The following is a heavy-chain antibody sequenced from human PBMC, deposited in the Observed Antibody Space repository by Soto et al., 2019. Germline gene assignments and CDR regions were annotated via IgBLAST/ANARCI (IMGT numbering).Heavy chain of an antibody. Sequence: QVQLVDSGGGLVKPGGSLRLSCAASGFTFSDYYMSWVRQAPGRGLEWISYISTSGDTIYGDSVKGRFTISRDNAKNSLYLQMNSLRAEDTAVYYWGRLGGYCGGGNCYWGYFDYWGRGTLVTVSS. CDR2: ISTSGDTI. V-gene: IGHV3-11*01. CDR3: GRLGGYCGGGNCYWGYFDY. J-gene: IGHJ4*02. CDR1: GFTFSDYY. D-gene: IGHD2-15*01.